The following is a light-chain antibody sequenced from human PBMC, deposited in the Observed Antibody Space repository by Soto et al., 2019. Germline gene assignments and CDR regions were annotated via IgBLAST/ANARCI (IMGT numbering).Light chain of an antibody. J-gene: IGKJ4*01. CDR2: GAS. Sequence: EIVMTQSPATLSVSPGERAALSCRASQSLTSYLAWFQQKPGQAPSLLIYGASARATGIPDRFSGSGSGTEFTLTINSLQSEDFAVYYCQQYYSWPLTFGGGTTVAIK. V-gene: IGKV3-15*01. CDR3: QQYYSWPLT. CDR1: QSLTSY.